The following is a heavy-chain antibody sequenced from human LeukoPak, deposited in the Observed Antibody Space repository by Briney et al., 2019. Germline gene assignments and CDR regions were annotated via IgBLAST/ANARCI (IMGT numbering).Heavy chain of an antibody. J-gene: IGHJ4*02. V-gene: IGHV1-2*02. CDR1: GYTFTGYY. CDR3: ARDHSTTWYGSAY. Sequence: EASVKVSCKASGYTFTGYYLHWVRQAPGQWLEWMGWINPNSGDTNYAEKFQGRVTMTGDTPISTVYMQLTRLTSDDTGVYYCARDHSTTWYGSAYWGQGTLVTVSS. D-gene: IGHD6-13*01. CDR2: INPNSGDT.